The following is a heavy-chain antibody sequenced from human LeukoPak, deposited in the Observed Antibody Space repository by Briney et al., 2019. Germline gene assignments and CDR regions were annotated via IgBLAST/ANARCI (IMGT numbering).Heavy chain of an antibody. Sequence: GGSLRLSCAGSGFSVSNYYMSWVRPAQGKGLEWVSLIRDSGETFYADSVKGRFTISRDNSKKTMYLQMNRLRVEVTAVYFCARDRAVTQDWVEFDPWGQGTLVTVSS. D-gene: IGHD4-17*01. CDR2: IRDSGET. CDR1: GFSVSNYY. J-gene: IGHJ5*02. CDR3: ARDRAVTQDWVEFDP. V-gene: IGHV3-66*03.